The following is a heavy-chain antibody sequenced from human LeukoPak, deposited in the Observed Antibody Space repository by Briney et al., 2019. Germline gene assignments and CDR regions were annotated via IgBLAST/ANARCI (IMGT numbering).Heavy chain of an antibody. D-gene: IGHD2-21*02. CDR2: IIPIFGTA. Sequence: ASVKVSCKASGGTFSSYAISWVRQAPGQGLEWMGGIIPIFGTANYAQKFQGRVTITADESTSTAYMELSSLRSEDTAVYYCARRVSGGGDDFDAFGIWGQGTMVTVSS. CDR3: ARRVSGGGDDFDAFGI. J-gene: IGHJ3*02. CDR1: GGTFSSYA. V-gene: IGHV1-69*13.